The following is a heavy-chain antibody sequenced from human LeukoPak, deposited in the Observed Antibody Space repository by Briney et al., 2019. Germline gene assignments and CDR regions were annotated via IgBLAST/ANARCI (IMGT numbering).Heavy chain of an antibody. CDR3: AREGHYYGSGSSLYYFDY. D-gene: IGHD3-10*01. J-gene: IGHJ4*02. CDR2: ISSTSSTK. Sequence: PGGSLRLSCAGSGFIFSSYSLNWVRQAPGKGLEWVSYISSTSSTKYYADSVKGRFTISRDNAKNSLYLQMNSLRAEDTAVYYCAREGHYYGSGSSLYYFDYWGQGTPVTVSS. V-gene: IGHV3-48*04. CDR1: GFIFSSYS.